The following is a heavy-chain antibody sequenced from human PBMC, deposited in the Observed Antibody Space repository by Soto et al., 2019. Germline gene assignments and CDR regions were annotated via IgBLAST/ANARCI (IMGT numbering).Heavy chain of an antibody. V-gene: IGHV1-18*01. J-gene: IGHJ4*02. CDR2: ISAYNGNT. Sequence: ASVKVSCKASGYTFTSYGISWVRQAPGQGLEWMGWISAYNGNTKYAQKLQGRVTMTTDTSTSTAYMEVRSLRSDDTALYYCARGTGTTSEGSLFDYWGQGTLVTVSS. CDR1: GYTFTSYG. CDR3: ARGTGTTSEGSLFDY. D-gene: IGHD1-1*01.